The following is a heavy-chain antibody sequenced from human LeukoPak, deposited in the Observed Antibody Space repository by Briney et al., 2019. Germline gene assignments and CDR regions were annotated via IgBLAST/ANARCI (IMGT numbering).Heavy chain of an antibody. CDR3: ARLREIPVFGVVTKSTSYFDY. J-gene: IGHJ4*02. CDR2: INHSGST. Sequence: PSETLSLTCAVYGGSFSGYYWSWIRQPPGKGLEWIGEINHSGSTNYNPSLKSRVTISVDTSKNRFSLKLSSVTAADTAVYYCARLREIPVFGVVTKSTSYFDYWGQGTLVTVSS. D-gene: IGHD3-3*01. V-gene: IGHV4-34*01. CDR1: GGSFSGYY.